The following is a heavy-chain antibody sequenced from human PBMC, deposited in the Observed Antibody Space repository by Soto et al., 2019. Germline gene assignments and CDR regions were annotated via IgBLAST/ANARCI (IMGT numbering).Heavy chain of an antibody. CDR1: GFTFSSYS. Sequence: PGESLKISCKASGFTFSSYSLGWVRHMPGKGLQWMGNIFSSDYSAKYSPSFVGQVTISVDRSINTAYLQWSSLKASDTAIYYCGTGRGSSWFDYWGPGTLVTVSS. V-gene: IGHV5-51*01. D-gene: IGHD2-2*01. CDR2: IFSSDYSA. CDR3: GTGRGSSWFDY. J-gene: IGHJ4*02.